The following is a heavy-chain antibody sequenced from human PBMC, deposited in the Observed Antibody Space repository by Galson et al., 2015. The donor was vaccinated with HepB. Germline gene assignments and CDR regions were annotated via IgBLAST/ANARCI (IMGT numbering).Heavy chain of an antibody. D-gene: IGHD2-21*01. CDR2: ISYDGSNK. CDR1: GFTCSNYG. Sequence: SLRLSCAASGFTCSNYGMHWVRQAPGKGLEWVAVISYDGSNKYYVDSVEGRFTISRDNSKNTLYLQMNSLRAEDTALYYCAKDKALIALSYWYFDLWGRGTLVTVSS. J-gene: IGHJ2*01. V-gene: IGHV3-30*18. CDR3: AKDKALIALSYWYFDL.